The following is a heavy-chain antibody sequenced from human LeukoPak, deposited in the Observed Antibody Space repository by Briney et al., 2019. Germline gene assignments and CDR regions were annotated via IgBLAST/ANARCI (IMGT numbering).Heavy chain of an antibody. V-gene: IGHV1-2*02. CDR2: INSNSGGT. J-gene: IGHJ4*02. CDR3: ARTSIAGRRADFDS. Sequence: GASVRVSCKTSGYTFTDYYIHWVRQAPGQGLEWMGWINSNSGGTSYAQKFQGRVTLTRDTPTRTAYMELNRLTSDDTAVYYCARTSIAGRRADFDSWGQGTVVTVSS. CDR1: GYTFTDYY. D-gene: IGHD6-6*01.